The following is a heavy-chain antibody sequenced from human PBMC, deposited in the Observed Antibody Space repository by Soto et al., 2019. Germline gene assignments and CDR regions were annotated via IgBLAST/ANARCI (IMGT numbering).Heavy chain of an antibody. J-gene: IGHJ4*02. CDR2: ISANGQGI. V-gene: IGHV3-23*01. CDR3: AKDRNYPRDQFHY. Sequence: PGGSLRLSCAASGFTFSTYALSWVRQAPGKGLEWVSAISANGQGIYYADSVRGRFTISRDNSKNTIFLHMDSLRAEDTAVYYCAKDRNYPRDQFHYWGQGTLGPSPQ. D-gene: IGHD1-7*01. CDR1: GFTFSTYA.